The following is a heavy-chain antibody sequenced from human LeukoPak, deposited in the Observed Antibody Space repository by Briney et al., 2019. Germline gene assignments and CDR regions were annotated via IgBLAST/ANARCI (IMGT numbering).Heavy chain of an antibody. CDR3: ARNGDSQDYFDY. J-gene: IGHJ4*02. CDR1: GGTFSSYA. Sequence: SVKVSCKASGGTFSSYAISWVRQAPGQGLXXMGGIIPIFGTANYAQKFQGRVTITADKSTSTAYMELSSLRSEDTAVYYCARNGDSQDYFDYWGQGTLVTVSS. V-gene: IGHV1-69*06. CDR2: IIPIFGTA. D-gene: IGHD4-17*01.